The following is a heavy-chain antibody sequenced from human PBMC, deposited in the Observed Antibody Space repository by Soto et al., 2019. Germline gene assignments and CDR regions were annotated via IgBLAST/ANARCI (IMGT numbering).Heavy chain of an antibody. D-gene: IGHD5-18*01. CDR1: GGSVSSGSYY. J-gene: IGHJ4*02. CDR3: ASGSPQYSYGSFDY. V-gene: IGHV4-61*01. CDR2: IYYSGST. Sequence: TSETLSLTCTVSGGSVSSGSYYWSWIRQPPGKGLEWIGYIYYSGSTNYNPSLKSRVTISVDTSKNQFSLKLSSVTAADTAVYYCASGSPQYSYGSFDYWGQGTLVTVSS.